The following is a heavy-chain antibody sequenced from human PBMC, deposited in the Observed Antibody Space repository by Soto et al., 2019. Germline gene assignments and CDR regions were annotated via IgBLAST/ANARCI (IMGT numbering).Heavy chain of an antibody. V-gene: IGHV1-69*02. D-gene: IGHD3-3*01. J-gene: IGHJ4*02. CDR2: IIPILGIA. CDR3: ARGSLRFLEWSKNYYDY. CDR1: GGTFSSYT. Sequence: QVQLVQSGAEVKKPGSSVKVSCKASGGTFSSYTISWVRQAPGQGLEWMGRIIPILGIANYAQKFQGRVTITADKSTSTAYTELSSLRAEDTAVYYCARGSLRFLEWSKNYYDYWGQGTLVTVSS.